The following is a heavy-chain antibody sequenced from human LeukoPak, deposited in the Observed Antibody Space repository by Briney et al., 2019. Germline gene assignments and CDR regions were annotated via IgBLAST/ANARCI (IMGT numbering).Heavy chain of an antibody. J-gene: IGHJ3*02. CDR3: ASGDDFDM. CDR1: GFTFSSYW. V-gene: IGHV3-7*01. CDR2: IKQDGSEK. Sequence: GGSLRLXCAVSGFTFSSYWMSWVRQAPGKGLEWVANIKQDGSEKYYVDSVKGRFTISRDNAKNSLYLQMNSLRAEDTAVYYCASGDDFDMWGPGTMVTVSS.